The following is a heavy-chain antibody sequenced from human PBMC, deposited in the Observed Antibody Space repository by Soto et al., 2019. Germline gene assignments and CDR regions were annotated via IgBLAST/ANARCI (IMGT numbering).Heavy chain of an antibody. V-gene: IGHV4-34*01. Sequence: QVQLQKWGAGLLKPSETLSLTCAFYGGSFSGYYWSWIRQPPGKGLEWIGEINHSGSTNYNPSLKSRVTISVDTSKNQFYLKLSSVTASDTAVYYWARELDEFWSGMDVWGQGTTVTVSS. D-gene: IGHD1-1*01. CDR3: ARELDEFWSGMDV. J-gene: IGHJ6*02. CDR1: GGSFSGYY. CDR2: INHSGST.